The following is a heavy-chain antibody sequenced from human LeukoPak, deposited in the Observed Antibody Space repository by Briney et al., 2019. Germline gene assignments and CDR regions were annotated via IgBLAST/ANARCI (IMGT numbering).Heavy chain of an antibody. J-gene: IGHJ4*02. Sequence: GASVKVSCKASGGTFSSYAISWVRQAPGQGLEWMGWIIPIFGTANYAQKFQGRVTITTDESTSTAYMELSSLRSEDTAVYYCAREGDYYDSSGYSSRSYWGQGTLVTVSS. CDR3: AREGDYYDSSGYSSRSY. CDR2: IIPIFGTA. D-gene: IGHD3-22*01. V-gene: IGHV1-69*05. CDR1: GGTFSSYA.